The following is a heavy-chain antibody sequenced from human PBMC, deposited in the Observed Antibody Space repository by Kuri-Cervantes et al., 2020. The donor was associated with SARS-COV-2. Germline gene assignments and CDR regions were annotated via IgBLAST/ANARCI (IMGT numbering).Heavy chain of an antibody. D-gene: IGHD4-11*01. CDR2: ISSSSSTI. CDR3: ARDFPPTYSLLPLYYYYVDV. Sequence: GESLKISCAASGFTFSSYSMNWVRQAPGKGLEWVSYISSSSSTIYYADSVKGRFTISRDNAKNSLYLQMNSLRAEDTAVYYCARDFPPTYSLLPLYYYYVDVWGKGTTVTVSS. V-gene: IGHV3-48*01. CDR1: GFTFSSYS. J-gene: IGHJ6*03.